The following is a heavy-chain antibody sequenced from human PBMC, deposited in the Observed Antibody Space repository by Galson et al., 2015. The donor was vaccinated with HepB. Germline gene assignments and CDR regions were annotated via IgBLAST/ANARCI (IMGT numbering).Heavy chain of an antibody. CDR3: AGRQGQQLVPPDY. CDR1: GFTFSDYY. J-gene: IGHJ4*02. Sequence: SLRLSCAASGFTFSDYYMSWIRQAPGKGLEWVSYISSSSSYTNYADSVKGRFTISRDNAKNSLYLQMNSLRAEDTAVYYCAGRQGQQLVPPDYWGQGTLVTVSS. CDR2: ISSSSSYT. D-gene: IGHD6-13*01. V-gene: IGHV3-11*06.